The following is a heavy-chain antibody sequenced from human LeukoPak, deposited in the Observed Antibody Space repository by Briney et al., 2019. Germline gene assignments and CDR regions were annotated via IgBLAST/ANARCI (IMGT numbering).Heavy chain of an antibody. CDR2: ISSSSSYI. J-gene: IGHJ4*02. Sequence: PGGSLRLSCAASGFTFSSYSMNWVRQAPGKGLEWVSSISSSSSYIYYADSVKGRFTISRDNAKNSLYLQMNSLRAEDTAVYYCARELHDHVWGSYRSDRGIDYWGQGTLVTVSS. D-gene: IGHD3-16*02. CDR3: ARELHDHVWGSYRSDRGIDY. CDR1: GFTFSSYS. V-gene: IGHV3-21*01.